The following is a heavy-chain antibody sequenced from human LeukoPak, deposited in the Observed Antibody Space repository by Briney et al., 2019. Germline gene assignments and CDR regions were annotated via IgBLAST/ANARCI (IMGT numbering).Heavy chain of an antibody. V-gene: IGHV3-9*01. CDR2: ISWNSGSI. D-gene: IGHD6-6*01. Sequence: PGRSLRLSCAASGFIFDGYAMHWVRQAPGKGLEWVSGISWNSGSIGYADSVKGRFTISRDNAKNSLYLQMNSLRAEDTALYYCAKDRDYSSSGASVDYWGQGTLVTVSS. CDR1: GFIFDGYA. CDR3: AKDRDYSSSGASVDY. J-gene: IGHJ4*02.